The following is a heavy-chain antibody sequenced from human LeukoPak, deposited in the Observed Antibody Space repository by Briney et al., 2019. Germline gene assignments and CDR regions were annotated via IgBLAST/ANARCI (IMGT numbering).Heavy chain of an antibody. V-gene: IGHV4-34*01. J-gene: IGHJ4*02. CDR2: INHSGST. CDR3: ARGAWGFYGSGKERDYSDY. D-gene: IGHD3-10*01. Sequence: SETLSLTCAVYGGSFSGYYWSWIRQRPGKGLEWIGEINHSGSTNYNPSLKSRVTISVDTSKNQFSLKLSSVTAADTAVYYCARGAWGFYGSGKERDYSDYWGQGTLVTVSS. CDR1: GGSFSGYY.